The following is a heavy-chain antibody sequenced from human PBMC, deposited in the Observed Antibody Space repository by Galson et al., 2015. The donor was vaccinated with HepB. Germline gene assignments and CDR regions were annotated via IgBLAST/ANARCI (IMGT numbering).Heavy chain of an antibody. CDR2: ITSNGANK. V-gene: IGHV3-64D*09. CDR1: GFTFSSNP. Sequence: SLRLSCAASGFTFSSNPMHWVRQAPGKGLEYISAITSNGANKFYADSVKGRFTISRDNSKNTLYLQMRSLRPEDTAVYYCVKDGLLWYTRCWSDYWGQGTLVTVSS. D-gene: IGHD6-19*01. CDR3: VKDGLLWYTRCWSDY. J-gene: IGHJ4*02.